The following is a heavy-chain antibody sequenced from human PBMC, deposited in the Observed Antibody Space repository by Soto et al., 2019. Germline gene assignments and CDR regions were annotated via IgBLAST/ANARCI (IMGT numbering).Heavy chain of an antibody. D-gene: IGHD2-15*01. CDR2: ISSSSNYI. CDR3: ARGQPSVIAATLLDY. J-gene: IGHJ4*02. V-gene: IGHV3-21*06. CDR1: GFTFSTYN. Sequence: GSLRLSCAASGFTFSTYNMNWVRPAPGKGLEWVSSISSSSNYIYYADSVRGRFTISRDNAKNSLYLQMNSLRADDTALYYCARGQPSVIAATLLDYWGQGTLVTVSS.